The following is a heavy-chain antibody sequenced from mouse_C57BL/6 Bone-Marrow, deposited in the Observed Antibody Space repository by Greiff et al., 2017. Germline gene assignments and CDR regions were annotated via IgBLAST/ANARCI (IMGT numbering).Heavy chain of an antibody. V-gene: IGHV1-76*01. J-gene: IGHJ1*03. CDR2: IYPGSGNT. CDR3: AKGDYGNPHWYFDV. Sequence: VQLQESGAELVRPGASVKLSCKASGYTFTDYYINWVKQRPGQGLEWIARIYPGSGNTYYNEKFKGKATLTAEKSSSTAYMQLSSLTSEDSAVYFCAKGDYGNPHWYFDVWGTGTTVTGSS. CDR1: GYTFTDYY. D-gene: IGHD2-1*01.